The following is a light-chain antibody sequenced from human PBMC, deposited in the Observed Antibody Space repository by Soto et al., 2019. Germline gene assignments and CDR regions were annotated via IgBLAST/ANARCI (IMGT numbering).Light chain of an antibody. CDR2: KAS. Sequence: DVQMTQSPSTLSASVGDRVTITCRASQSISSWLAWYQQKPGKAPKLLIYKASSLESGVPSRFSGSGSGTEFTLTISSLQPEDFATYFCQQLNNYPRTFGQGTKVAIK. CDR1: QSISSW. CDR3: QQLNNYPRT. V-gene: IGKV1-5*03. J-gene: IGKJ1*01.